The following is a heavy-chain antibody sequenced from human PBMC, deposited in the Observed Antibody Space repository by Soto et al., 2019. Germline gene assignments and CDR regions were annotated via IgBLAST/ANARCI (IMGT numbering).Heavy chain of an antibody. V-gene: IGHV3-30-3*01. Sequence: GGSLRLSCAASGFTFSSYAMHWVRQAPGKGLEWVAVISYDVSNKYYADSVKGRFTISRDNSKNTLYLQMNSLRPEDTAVYYCARPPYNSNWYKYYGMDVWGQGTTVTVSS. CDR1: GFTFSSYA. J-gene: IGHJ6*02. D-gene: IGHD6-13*01. CDR3: ARPPYNSNWYKYYGMDV. CDR2: ISYDVSNK.